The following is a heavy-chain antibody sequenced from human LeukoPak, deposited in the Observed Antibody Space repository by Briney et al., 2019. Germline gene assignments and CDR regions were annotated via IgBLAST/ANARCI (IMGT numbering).Heavy chain of an antibody. CDR2: IKQSENT. CDR1: GGSFSAYY. V-gene: IGHV4-34*01. D-gene: IGHD5-24*01. Sequence: PSETLSLTCAVYGGSFSAYYWTRVRQPPGMGLEWIGEIKQSENTNYNPSLKSRVTISIDPSKNQISLKLTSVTAADTAVYYCAREGLKNAYNPLGYWGQGTLVTVSS. CDR3: AREGLKNAYNPLGY. J-gene: IGHJ4*02.